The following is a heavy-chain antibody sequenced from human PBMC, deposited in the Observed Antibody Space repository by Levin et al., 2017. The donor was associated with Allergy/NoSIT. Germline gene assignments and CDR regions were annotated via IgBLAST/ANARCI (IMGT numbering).Heavy chain of an antibody. CDR2: ISSSSSTI. D-gene: IGHD4-17*01. J-gene: IGHJ2*01. CDR3: ARDIPYGDYVCYFDL. CDR1: GFSFSSYS. Sequence: GGSLRLSCAASGFSFSSYSMNWVRQAPGKGLEWVSYISSSSSTIYYADSVKGRVTISRDNAKNSLYLQMNSLRAEDTAVYYCARDIPYGDYVCYFDLWGRGTLVTQSS. V-gene: IGHV3-48*01.